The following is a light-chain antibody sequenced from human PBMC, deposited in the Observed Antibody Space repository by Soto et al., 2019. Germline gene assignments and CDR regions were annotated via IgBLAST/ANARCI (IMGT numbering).Light chain of an antibody. CDR3: QVWDISSGHVV. V-gene: IGLV3-21*01. CDR2: YDS. Sequence: SYVLTQPPSVSVAPGKTASVACGGSNIGSKSVHWYQKKSGQAPVLVMYYDSDRPSGIPERFSGSNPGNTATLTISRVEAGDEADYYCQVWDISSGHVVFGGGTKLTVL. J-gene: IGLJ3*02. CDR1: NIGSKS.